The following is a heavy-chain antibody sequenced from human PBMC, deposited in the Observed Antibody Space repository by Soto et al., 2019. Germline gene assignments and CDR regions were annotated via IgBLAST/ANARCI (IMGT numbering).Heavy chain of an antibody. D-gene: IGHD2-15*01. CDR1: GFTFTSSA. CDR3: AAGVCSGGSCYYGMDV. J-gene: IGHJ6*02. V-gene: IGHV1-58*01. CDR2: IVVGSGNT. Sequence: QMQLVQSGPEVKKPGTSVKVSCKASGFTFTSSAVQWVRQACGQRLEWIGWIVVGSGNTNYAQKFQERVTITRDMSTSTAYMELSSLRSEDTAVYYCAAGVCSGGSCYYGMDVWGQGTTVTVSS.